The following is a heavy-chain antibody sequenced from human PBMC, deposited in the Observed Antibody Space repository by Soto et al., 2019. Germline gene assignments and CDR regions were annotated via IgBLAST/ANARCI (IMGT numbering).Heavy chain of an antibody. V-gene: IGHV1-46*01. D-gene: IGHD6-19*01. J-gene: IGHJ5*02. CDR1: GYTFSSYY. CDR3: ARNGIIAVAGRGWFDP. CDR2: INPSGGST. Sequence: ASVKVSCKTSGYTFSSYYTHWVRQAPGQGLEWMGIINPSGGSTSYAQKFQGRVTMTSDTSTSTVYMELSSLRSEDTAVYYCARNGIIAVAGRGWFDPWGQGTLVTVSS.